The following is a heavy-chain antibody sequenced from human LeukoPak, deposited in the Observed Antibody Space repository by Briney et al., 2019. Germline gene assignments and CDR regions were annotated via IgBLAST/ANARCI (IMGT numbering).Heavy chain of an antibody. Sequence: GGSLRLSCAASGFTFSSYGMHWVRQAPGKGLEWVAVISYDGSNKYYADSVKGRFTISRDNSKNTLYLQMNSLRAEDTAVYYCAKDSGPDFWSGYRFDYWGQGTLVTVSS. V-gene: IGHV3-30*18. CDR1: GFTFSSYG. CDR2: ISYDGSNK. J-gene: IGHJ4*02. D-gene: IGHD3-3*01. CDR3: AKDSGPDFWSGYRFDY.